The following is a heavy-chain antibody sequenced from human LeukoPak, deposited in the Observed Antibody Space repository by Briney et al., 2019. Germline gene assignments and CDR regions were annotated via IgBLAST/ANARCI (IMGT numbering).Heavy chain of an antibody. D-gene: IGHD3-3*01. CDR1: GFSFSTYE. J-gene: IGHJ3*02. Sequence: GGSLRLSCAASGFSFSTYEMNWVRQAPGKGLEWISYISGVVNTTYYSDSGKGRFTISRDNAKNPLFLRMTSLRAEDTAVYYCARLDGYHSLGGFDIWGQGTTVTVSS. V-gene: IGHV3-48*03. CDR3: ARLDGYHSLGGFDI. CDR2: ISGVVNTT.